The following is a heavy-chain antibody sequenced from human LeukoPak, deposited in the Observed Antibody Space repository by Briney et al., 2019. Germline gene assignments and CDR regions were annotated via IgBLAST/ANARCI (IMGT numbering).Heavy chain of an antibody. Sequence: GGSLRLSCAASGFTFSSYAMSGARQAPGKGLEWVSAISGSGGSTYYADSVKGRFTISRDNSKNTLYLQMNSLRAEDTAVYYCAKRSSSSWYGFDIWGQGTMVTVSS. CDR3: AKRSSSSWYGFDI. D-gene: IGHD6-13*01. J-gene: IGHJ3*02. CDR1: GFTFSSYA. CDR2: ISGSGGST. V-gene: IGHV3-23*01.